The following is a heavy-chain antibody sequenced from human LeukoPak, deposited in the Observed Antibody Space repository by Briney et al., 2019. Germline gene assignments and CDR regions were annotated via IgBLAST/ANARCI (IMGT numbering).Heavy chain of an antibody. D-gene: IGHD3-10*02. CDR1: GFNFDRYT. CDR2: AGWAGGTT. Sequence: GGSLRLSCATSGFNFDRYTIHWVRQAPGKGLEWVSLAGWAGGTTFYSDSVRGQFTISKDSGRKSVYLQMNSLTTDDTAFYFCAKELDTMFFDYWGQGALVTVSS. CDR3: AKELDTMFFDY. J-gene: IGHJ4*02. V-gene: IGHV3-43*01.